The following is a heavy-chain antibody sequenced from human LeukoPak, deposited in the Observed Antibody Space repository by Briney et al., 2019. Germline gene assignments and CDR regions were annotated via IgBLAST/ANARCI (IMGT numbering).Heavy chain of an antibody. J-gene: IGHJ5*02. V-gene: IGHV3-21*01. D-gene: IGHD4-17*01. Sequence: GGSLRLSCAASGFTFSSYSMNWVRQAPGKGLEWVSSISSSSSYIYYADSVKGRFTISRDNAKNSLYLQMNSLRAEDTAVYYCAVDYGDYVRWFDPWGQGTLVTVSS. CDR1: GFTFSSYS. CDR3: AVDYGDYVRWFDP. CDR2: ISSSSSYI.